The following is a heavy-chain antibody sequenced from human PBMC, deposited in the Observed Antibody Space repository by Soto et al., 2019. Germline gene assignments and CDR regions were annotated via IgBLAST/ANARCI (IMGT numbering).Heavy chain of an antibody. D-gene: IGHD3-3*01. Sequence: PGGSLRLSCAASGFTFSSYSMSWVRQAPGKGLEWVSAISGSGGSTYYADSVKGRFTISRDNSKNTLYLQMNSLRAEDTAVYYCAKDPYYDFWSGYYTGSSLDYWGQGTLVTVSS. J-gene: IGHJ4*02. CDR1: GFTFSSYS. V-gene: IGHV3-23*01. CDR2: ISGSGGST. CDR3: AKDPYYDFWSGYYTGSSLDY.